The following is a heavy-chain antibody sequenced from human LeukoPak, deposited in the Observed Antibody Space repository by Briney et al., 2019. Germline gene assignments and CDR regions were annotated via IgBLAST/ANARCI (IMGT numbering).Heavy chain of an antibody. Sequence: PSETLSLICTVSGGSISSSIYYWGWIRQLPGKGLEWIGSIFYSGAAHCNPSLKSRVTISVDTSNNQFSLMLSSVTAADTAVYYCARRIANRNWFDPWGQGTLVTVSS. CDR1: GGSISSSIYY. CDR3: ARRIANRNWFDP. V-gene: IGHV4-39*01. D-gene: IGHD1/OR15-1a*01. CDR2: IFYSGAA. J-gene: IGHJ5*02.